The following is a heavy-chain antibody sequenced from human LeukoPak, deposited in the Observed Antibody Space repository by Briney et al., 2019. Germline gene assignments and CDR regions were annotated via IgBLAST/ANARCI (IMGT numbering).Heavy chain of an antibody. CDR2: IRYDGSNK. CDR1: GFTFSSYG. J-gene: IGHJ6*03. Sequence: PGGSLRLSCAASGFTFSSYGMHWVRPAPGKGLEWVAFIRYDGSNKYYADSVKGRFTISRDNSKNTRYLQMNSLRGEETAVYYCAKVTSPYYYYMDVWGKGTTVTVSS. CDR3: AKVTSPYYYYMDV. V-gene: IGHV3-30*02.